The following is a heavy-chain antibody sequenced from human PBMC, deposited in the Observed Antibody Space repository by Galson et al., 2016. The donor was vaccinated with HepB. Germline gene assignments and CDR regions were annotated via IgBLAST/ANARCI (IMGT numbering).Heavy chain of an antibody. CDR2: ISNNGGST. CDR3: VKDGVAVAAIFDP. Sequence: SLRLSCAASGLSFSSYAMHWVRQAPGKGLEHVSAISNNGGSTYYADSVKGRFIISRDNSKNTLYLQMSSLRAEDTAVYYCVKDGVAVAAIFDPWGQGTLVTVSS. J-gene: IGHJ5*02. D-gene: IGHD6-19*01. V-gene: IGHV3-64D*09. CDR1: GLSFSSYA.